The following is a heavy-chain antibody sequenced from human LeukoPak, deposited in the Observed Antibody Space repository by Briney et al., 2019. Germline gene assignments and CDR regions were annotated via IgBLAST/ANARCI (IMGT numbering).Heavy chain of an antibody. CDR2: SYYSGST. CDR1: GGSISSSSYY. Sequence: SETLSLTCTGSGGSISSSSYYWGGIRQPPGKGLEWFGRSYYSGSTYYNPSLKSRVTISVDTSKTQFSLKLSSVTAADTAVYYCARVGVFGYCTRDSCHSPLDYWGQGTLVTVSS. J-gene: IGHJ4*02. V-gene: IGHV4-39*07. CDR3: ARVGVFGYCTRDSCHSPLDY. D-gene: IGHD2-15*01.